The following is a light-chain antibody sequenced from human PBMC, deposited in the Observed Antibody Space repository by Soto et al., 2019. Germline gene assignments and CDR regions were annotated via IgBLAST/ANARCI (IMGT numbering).Light chain of an antibody. V-gene: IGKV3-20*01. Sequence: DIILTQSPDTLTLSPGSRATLSCRASQTVSSNYLAWCQQRPGQAPRLLIYGASTRAAGIPDRFSGSGSGTDFTLTITRLEPEDSAVYFCQQYTGPPTTFGQGTRLENK. J-gene: IGKJ5*01. CDR2: GAS. CDR1: QTVSSNY. CDR3: QQYTGPPTT.